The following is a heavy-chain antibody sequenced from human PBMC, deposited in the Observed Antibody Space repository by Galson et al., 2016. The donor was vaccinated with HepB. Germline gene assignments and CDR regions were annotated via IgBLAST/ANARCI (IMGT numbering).Heavy chain of an antibody. CDR3: ARNPPRYCSGGSCNYYYDMDV. D-gene: IGHD2-15*01. J-gene: IGHJ6*02. V-gene: IGHV1-3*01. CDR2: IDAGNGNT. Sequence: SVKVSCKASGYTFTSYVMHWVRQAPGPRLEWMGWIDAGNGNTKYSQQFQGRVTITRDTSATPAYMELSSLKSEDTAVYYCARNPPRYCSGGSCNYYYDMDVWGQGTSVTVSS. CDR1: GYTFTSYV.